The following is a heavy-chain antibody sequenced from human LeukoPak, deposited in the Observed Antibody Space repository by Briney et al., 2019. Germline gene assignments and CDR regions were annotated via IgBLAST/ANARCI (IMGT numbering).Heavy chain of an antibody. Sequence: SETLSLTCTVSGDSISSSYWSWIRQPPGKGLEWIGYIHYSGRTNCNPSLKSRVAVSVDTSKNQFSLNLSSVTAADTAVYYCAQGYRYGRFDYWGQGTLVTVSS. CDR1: GDSISSSY. V-gene: IGHV4-59*01. CDR2: IHYSGRT. J-gene: IGHJ4*02. CDR3: AQGYRYGRFDY. D-gene: IGHD5-18*01.